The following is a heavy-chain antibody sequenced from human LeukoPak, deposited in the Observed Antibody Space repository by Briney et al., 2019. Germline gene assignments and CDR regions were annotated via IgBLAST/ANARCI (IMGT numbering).Heavy chain of an antibody. CDR2: IIPIFGTA. CDR3: ARGNTRGYSYGYFDY. CDR1: GGTFSSYA. J-gene: IGHJ4*02. D-gene: IGHD5-18*01. Sequence: ASVKVSSKASGGTFSSYAISWVRQAPGQGLEWMGGIIPIFGTANYAQKFQGRVTITTDESTSTAYMELSSLRSEDTAVYYCARGNTRGYSYGYFDYWGQGTLVTVSS. V-gene: IGHV1-69*05.